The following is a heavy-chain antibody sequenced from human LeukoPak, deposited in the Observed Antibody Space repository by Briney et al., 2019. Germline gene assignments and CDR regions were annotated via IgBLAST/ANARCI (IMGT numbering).Heavy chain of an antibody. V-gene: IGHV1-2*02. CDR2: INPNSGGT. Sequence: ASVKVSCKASGYTFTGYYMHWVRQAPGQGLEWMGWINPNSGGTNYAQKFQGRVTMTRDTSISTAYMELSRLRSDDTAVYYCARSRRYYDSSGYWYYFGYWGQGTLVTVSS. CDR3: ARSRRYYDSSGYWYYFGY. J-gene: IGHJ4*02. CDR1: GYTFTGYY. D-gene: IGHD3-22*01.